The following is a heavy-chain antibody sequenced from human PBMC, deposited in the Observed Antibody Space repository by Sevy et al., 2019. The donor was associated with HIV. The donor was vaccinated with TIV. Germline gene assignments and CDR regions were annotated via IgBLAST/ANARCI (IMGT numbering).Heavy chain of an antibody. CDR2: LSYDGSKE. Sequence: GRSLRLSCAASGFRFSSYGMNWVRQAPGKGLEWVAFLSYDGSKEDDAASVKGRFTISRDNSKNTFYVEMNSLRAEDTAVYHCTKDMVTFGGTFANSSGGFDIWGQGTMVTVSS. CDR1: GFRFSSYG. CDR3: TKDMVTFGGTFANSSGGFDI. V-gene: IGHV3-33*06. D-gene: IGHD3-16*01. J-gene: IGHJ3*02.